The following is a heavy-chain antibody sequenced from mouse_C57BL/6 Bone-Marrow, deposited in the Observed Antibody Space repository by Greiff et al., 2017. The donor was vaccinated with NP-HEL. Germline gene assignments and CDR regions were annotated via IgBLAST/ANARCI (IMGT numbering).Heavy chain of an antibody. CDR1: GFNIKDDY. CDR2: IDPENGDT. CDR3: TTDYSNYVDYFDY. D-gene: IGHD2-5*01. Sequence: VQLQQSGAELVRPGASVKLSCTASGFNIKDDYMHWVKQRPEQGLEWIGWIDPENGDTEYASKFQGKATITADTSSNTAYLQLSSLTSEDTAVYYCTTDYSNYVDYFDYWGQGTTLTVSS. J-gene: IGHJ2*01. V-gene: IGHV14-4*01.